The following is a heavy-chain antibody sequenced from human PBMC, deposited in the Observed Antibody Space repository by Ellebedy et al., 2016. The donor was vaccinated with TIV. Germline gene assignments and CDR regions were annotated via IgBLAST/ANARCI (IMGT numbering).Heavy chain of an antibody. V-gene: IGHV1-18*01. CDR1: GYTFTNHG. Sequence: AASVKVSCKGSGYTFTNHGITWVRQAPGQGLEWMGWVSAYNGDIKYAQKFQDRVTMTTDTSTTTGYMELRSLRSDDTALYYCARDRDIRSSSDFQHWGQGALVTVSS. J-gene: IGHJ1*01. CDR3: ARDRDIRSSSDFQH. CDR2: VSAYNGDI. D-gene: IGHD6-6*01.